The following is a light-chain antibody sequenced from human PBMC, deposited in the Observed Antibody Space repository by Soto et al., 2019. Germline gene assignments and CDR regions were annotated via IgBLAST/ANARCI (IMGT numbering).Light chain of an antibody. CDR3: LEHSLYPLLT. J-gene: IGKJ4*01. CDR1: QDIRND. CDR2: AAS. Sequence: DIRMTQSPSSLSASVGDRVTITCRASQDIRNDLGWYQQKPGRAPRRLIYAASYLQSGVPSRFSGSGSGTEFTLTINSLQPEDFATYYCLEHSLYPLLTFGGGTMVDIK. V-gene: IGKV1-17*01.